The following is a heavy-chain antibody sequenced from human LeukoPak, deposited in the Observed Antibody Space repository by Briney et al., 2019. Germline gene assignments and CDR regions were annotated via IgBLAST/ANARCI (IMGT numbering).Heavy chain of an antibody. V-gene: IGHV3-21*06. J-gene: IGHJ4*02. Sequence: GGSLRLSCTASGLTFSTSGFNWVRQAPGKWLEWVASIAPTGSDRYHADSIKGRFTISRDNANNFLYLQMNSLRAEDTAVYYCATETNGRHYEYWGQGTLLTVSS. D-gene: IGHD1-14*01. CDR2: IAPTGSDR. CDR1: GLTFSTSG. CDR3: ATETNGRHYEY.